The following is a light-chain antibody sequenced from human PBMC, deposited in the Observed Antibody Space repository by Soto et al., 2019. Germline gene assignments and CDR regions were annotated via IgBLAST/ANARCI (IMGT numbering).Light chain of an antibody. CDR2: VAS. V-gene: IGKV1-39*01. J-gene: IGKJ2*01. CDR3: QHSYSSPYT. CDR1: QNIDKF. Sequence: DIQMTQSPASLSASVRDRVTISCRASQNIDKFLNWYQQKPGKAPNLLINVASSLQSGVPSRFSGSGSGTHFTLTISNLQPEDFATYYCQHSYSSPYTFGQGTKLEI.